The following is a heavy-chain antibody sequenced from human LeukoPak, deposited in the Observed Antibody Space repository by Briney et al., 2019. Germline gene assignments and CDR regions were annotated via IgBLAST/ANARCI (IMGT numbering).Heavy chain of an antibody. CDR3: ARGALDGYRGYYFDY. V-gene: IGHV3-53*01. CDR2: IYIGGDT. CDR1: GFTVSSNY. D-gene: IGHD5-24*01. J-gene: IGHJ4*02. Sequence: GGSLRLSCAASGFTVSSNYMSWVRQAPGEGLEWVSVIYIGGDTYYADSVKGRFTISRDNSKNTLYLQMNSLRADDTAVYYCARGALDGYRGYYFDYWGQGALVTVPS.